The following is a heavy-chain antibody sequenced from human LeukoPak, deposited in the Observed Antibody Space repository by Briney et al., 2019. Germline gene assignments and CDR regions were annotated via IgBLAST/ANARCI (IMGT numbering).Heavy chain of an antibody. CDR1: GFTFSSFA. V-gene: IGHV3-21*01. D-gene: IGHD1-26*01. J-gene: IGHJ4*01. Sequence: GGSLRLSCAASGFTFSSFAMNWVRQAPGKGLEWVSSISTSSLYIYYADSVKGRFTISRDNAKNSLYLQMNSLRAEDTAVYYCASEHSGNYYRPFDYWGQGTLVTVSS. CDR2: ISTSSLYI. CDR3: ASEHSGNYYRPFDY.